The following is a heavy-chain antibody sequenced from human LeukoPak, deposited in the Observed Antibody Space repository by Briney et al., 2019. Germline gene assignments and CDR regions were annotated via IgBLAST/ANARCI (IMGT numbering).Heavy chain of an antibody. D-gene: IGHD2-2*01. CDR2: ISSSSSYI. J-gene: IGHJ5*02. CDR1: GFTFSSYS. CDR3: ARDIVVVPLVMGWFDP. Sequence: GSLRLSCAASGFTFSSYSMNWVRQAPGKGLEWVSSISSSSSYIYYADSVKGRFTISRDNAKNSLYLQMNSLRAEDTAVYYCARDIVVVPLVMGWFDPWGQGTLVTVSS. V-gene: IGHV3-21*04.